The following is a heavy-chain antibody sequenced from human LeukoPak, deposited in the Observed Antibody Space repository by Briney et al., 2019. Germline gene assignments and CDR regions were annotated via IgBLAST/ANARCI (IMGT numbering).Heavy chain of an antibody. Sequence: SETLSLTCTVTGGSITSSNYYWGWIRQPPGKGLEWIGSFYYSGSTNYNPSLKSRVTISVDTSKNQFSLKLSSVTAADTAVYYCVYYYGSGSVEYWGQGTLVTVSS. CDR1: GGSITSSNYY. V-gene: IGHV4-39*01. CDR2: FYYSGST. J-gene: IGHJ4*02. D-gene: IGHD3-10*01. CDR3: VYYYGSGSVEY.